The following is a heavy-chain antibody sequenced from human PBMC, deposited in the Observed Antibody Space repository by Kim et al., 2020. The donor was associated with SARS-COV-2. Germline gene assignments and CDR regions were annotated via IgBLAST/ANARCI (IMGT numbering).Heavy chain of an antibody. V-gene: IGHV3-9*01. Sequence: SVKGRFTISRDNAKNSLYLQMNSLRAEDTALYYCAKEVARGSYYYYGMDVWGQGTTVTVSS. CDR3: AKEVARGSYYYYGMDV. D-gene: IGHD1-26*01. J-gene: IGHJ6*02.